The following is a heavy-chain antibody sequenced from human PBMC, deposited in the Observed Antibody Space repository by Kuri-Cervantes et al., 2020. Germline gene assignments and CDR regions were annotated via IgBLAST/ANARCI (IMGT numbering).Heavy chain of an antibody. CDR2: INAGNGNT. CDR3: AREPSYGVQGFGYMDV. Sequence: ASVKVSCKASGYTFTSYDINWVRQAPGQRLEWMGWINAGNGNTKYSQKFQGRVTITRDTSASTAYMELSSLRSEDTAVYYCAREPSYGVQGFGYMDVWGKGTTVTVSS. V-gene: IGHV1-3*01. J-gene: IGHJ6*03. D-gene: IGHD3-10*01. CDR1: GYTFTSYD.